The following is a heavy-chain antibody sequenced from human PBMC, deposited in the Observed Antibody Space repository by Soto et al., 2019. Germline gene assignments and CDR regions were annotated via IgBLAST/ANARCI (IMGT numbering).Heavy chain of an antibody. D-gene: IGHD5-12*01. CDR3: AKGLEIVATIDY. V-gene: IGHV3-30*18. J-gene: IGHJ4*02. CDR1: GFTFSSYG. CDR2: ISYDGSNK. Sequence: GGSLRLSCAASGFTFSSYGMHWVRQAPGKGLEWVAVISYDGSNKYYADSVKGRFTISRDNSKNTLYLQMNSLRAEDTAVYYCAKGLEIVATIDYWGQGPLVTVSS.